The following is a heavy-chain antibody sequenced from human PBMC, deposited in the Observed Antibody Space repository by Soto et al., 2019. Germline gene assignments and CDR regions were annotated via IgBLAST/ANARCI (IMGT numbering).Heavy chain of an antibody. CDR1: GYTFTSYD. CDR2: MNPNSGNT. D-gene: IGHD3-3*01. Sequence: ASVKVSCKASGYTFTSYDINWVRQATGQGLEWMGWMNPNSGNTGYAQKFQGRVTMTRNTSISTAYMELSSLRSEDTAVYYCARSNEYDDFWSGYSFYYMDVWGKGTKVTVSS. J-gene: IGHJ6*03. CDR3: ARSNEYDDFWSGYSFYYMDV. V-gene: IGHV1-8*01.